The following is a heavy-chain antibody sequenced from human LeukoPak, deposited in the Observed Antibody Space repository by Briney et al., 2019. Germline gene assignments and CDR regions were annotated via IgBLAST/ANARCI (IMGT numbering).Heavy chain of an antibody. V-gene: IGHV3-33*08. D-gene: IGHD6-19*01. CDR3: AISVAGPATFDY. J-gene: IGHJ4*02. Sequence: GGSLRLSCAASGFTFSSYAMHWVRQAPGKGLEWVAVIWYDGSNKYYADSVKGRFTISRDNSKNTLYLQMNSLRAEDTAVYYCAISVAGPATFDYWGQGTLVTVSS. CDR2: IWYDGSNK. CDR1: GFTFSSYA.